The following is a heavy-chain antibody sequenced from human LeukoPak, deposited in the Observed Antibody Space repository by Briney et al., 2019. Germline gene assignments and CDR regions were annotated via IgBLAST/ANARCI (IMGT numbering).Heavy chain of an antibody. V-gene: IGHV3-48*03. D-gene: IGHD3-10*01. CDR1: GFTFSSYE. Sequence: GGSLRLSCAASGFTFSSYEMNWVRQAPGKGLEWVSSISSSGSTIYYADSVKGRFTISRDNAKNSLYLQMNSLRAEDTAVYYCARGLWFVELAKWGQGTLVTVSS. CDR3: ARGLWFVELAK. CDR2: ISSSGSTI. J-gene: IGHJ4*02.